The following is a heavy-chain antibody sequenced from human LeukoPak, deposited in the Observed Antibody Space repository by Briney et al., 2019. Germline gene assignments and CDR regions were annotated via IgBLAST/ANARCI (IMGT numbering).Heavy chain of an antibody. V-gene: IGHV4-39*01. CDR1: GGSISNSHYY. D-gene: IGHD4-23*01. Sequence: PSETLSLTCTVSGGSISNSHYYWPWVRQPPGGGLEWIGSIYFSGSTYYDPSLKSRVIISVDTSKNQFSLKMSSVTAADTAVYYCARRQKLNNSDGYYFDYWGQGTLVTVSS. CDR2: IYFSGST. CDR3: ARRQKLNNSDGYYFDY. J-gene: IGHJ4*02.